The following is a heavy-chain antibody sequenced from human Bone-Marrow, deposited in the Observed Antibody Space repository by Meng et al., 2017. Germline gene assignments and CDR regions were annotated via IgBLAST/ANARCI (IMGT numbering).Heavy chain of an antibody. Sequence: SETLSLTCTVSGGSISSYYWSWIRQPAGKGLEWIGRIYTSGSTNYNPSLKSRVTMSVDTSKNQFSLKLSSVTAADTAVYYCARENSSGWLDAFDIWGQGTMVTVSS. CDR1: GGSISSYY. D-gene: IGHD6-19*01. V-gene: IGHV4-4*07. CDR3: ARENSSGWLDAFDI. J-gene: IGHJ3*02. CDR2: IYTSGST.